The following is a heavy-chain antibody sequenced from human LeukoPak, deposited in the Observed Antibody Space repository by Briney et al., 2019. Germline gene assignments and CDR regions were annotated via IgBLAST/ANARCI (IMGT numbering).Heavy chain of an antibody. D-gene: IGHD3-9*01. CDR2: IYPGDSDT. CDR1: GYIFSSYW. J-gene: IGHJ4*02. V-gene: IGHV5-51*01. CDR3: ARHMGDYDVLTGSLFDY. Sequence: GESLKISCKASGYIFSSYWIGWVRQMPGKGLEWIGIIYPGDSDTRYSPSFQGQVTISADKSVRTAYLQWSSLKASDTAMYYCARHMGDYDVLTGSLFDYWGQGTLVTVSS.